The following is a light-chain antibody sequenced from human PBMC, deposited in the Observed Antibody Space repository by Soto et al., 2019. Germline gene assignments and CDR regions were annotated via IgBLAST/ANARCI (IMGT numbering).Light chain of an antibody. CDR3: QQRSNSFT. J-gene: IGKJ3*01. V-gene: IGKV3-11*01. CDR1: QSVSSD. Sequence: EIVLTQSPATLSLSPGERATLSCRASQSVSSDLAWYQQQPGQAPRLLIYDAYTRATGIPARFSGSGSGTDFPLTLSRLEPEDFAVYYCQQRSNSFTFGPGTNVDI. CDR2: DAY.